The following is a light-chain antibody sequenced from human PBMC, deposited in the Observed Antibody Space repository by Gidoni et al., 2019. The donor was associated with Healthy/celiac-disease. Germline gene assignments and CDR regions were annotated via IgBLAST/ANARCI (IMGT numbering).Light chain of an antibody. V-gene: IGKV3-11*01. CDR2: AAS. J-gene: IGKJ5*01. Sequence: IVLTQSPATLSLSPGERATLSCRASQSVSSYLAWYQQKPGQAPRLLNYAASNRATGIPARFNGSGSGTDCTLTISSIEAEDVAVYYCQQRSNWPITCGQGTRLEIK. CDR3: QQRSNWPIT. CDR1: QSVSSY.